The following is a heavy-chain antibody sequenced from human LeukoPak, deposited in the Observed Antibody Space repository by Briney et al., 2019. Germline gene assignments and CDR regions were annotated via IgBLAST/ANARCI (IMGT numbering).Heavy chain of an antibody. V-gene: IGHV3-21*01. CDR1: GFTFSSYS. CDR3: ASSYSSGWYEDQGYFDY. CDR2: ISSSSYI. Sequence: PGGSLRLSCAASGFTFSSYSMNWVRQAPGKGLEWVSSISSSSYIYYADSVKGRFTISRDNAKNSLYLQMNSLRAEDTAVYYCASSYSSGWYEDQGYFDYWGQGTLVTVSS. D-gene: IGHD6-19*01. J-gene: IGHJ4*02.